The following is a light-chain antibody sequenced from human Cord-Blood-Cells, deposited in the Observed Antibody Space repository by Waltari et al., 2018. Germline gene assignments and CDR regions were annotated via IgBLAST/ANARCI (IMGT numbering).Light chain of an antibody. CDR3: KQYGSF. J-gene: IGKJ3*01. CDR2: VAS. V-gene: IGKV3-20*01. Sequence: EIELTQSPGTLSLSPGERATLSCRASQSVSSSYLAGYQQKPGQAPRLLISVASSRATGIPYRSSGSGYGADFTLTISRLEPEDFAVYYCKQYGSFFEPGAKVDIK. CDR1: QSVSSSY.